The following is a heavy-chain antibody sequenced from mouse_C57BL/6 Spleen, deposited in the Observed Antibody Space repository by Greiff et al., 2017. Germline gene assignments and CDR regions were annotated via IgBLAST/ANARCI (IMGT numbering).Heavy chain of an antibody. CDR3: ARRYYSNYGFAY. Sequence: EVQVVESGGGLVKPGGSLKLSCAASGFTFSSYAMSWVRQTPEKRLEWVATISDGGSYTYYPDNVKGRFTISRDNAKNNLYLQMSHLKSEDTAMYYCARRYYSNYGFAYWGQGTLVTVSA. D-gene: IGHD2-5*01. V-gene: IGHV5-4*01. J-gene: IGHJ3*01. CDR1: GFTFSSYA. CDR2: ISDGGSYT.